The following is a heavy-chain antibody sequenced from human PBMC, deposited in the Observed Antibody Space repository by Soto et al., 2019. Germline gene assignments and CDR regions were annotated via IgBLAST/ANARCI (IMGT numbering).Heavy chain of an antibody. V-gene: IGHV4-4*02. CDR2: IFHSGST. J-gene: IGHJ4*02. Sequence: PSETLSLTCAVSGGSMSSNNWWSWVRQPPGKGLEWIGEIFHSGSTYYSPSLKSRVTISVDKSKNHFSLNLTSVTAADTAVYYCARVYSGSYSDSWGQGTLVTVS. CDR3: ARVYSGSYSDS. CDR1: GGSMSSNNW. D-gene: IGHD1-26*01.